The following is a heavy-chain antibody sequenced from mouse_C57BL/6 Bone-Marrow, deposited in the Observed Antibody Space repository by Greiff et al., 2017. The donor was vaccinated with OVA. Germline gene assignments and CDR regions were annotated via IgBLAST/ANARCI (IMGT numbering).Heavy chain of an antibody. D-gene: IGHD1-1*01. CDR2: IHPNSGST. CDR3: ARYRITTVVRDAMDY. Sequence: QVQLQQSGAELVKPGASVKLSCKASGYTFTSYWMHWVKQRPGQGLEWIGMIHPNSGSTNYNEKFKSKATLTVDKSSSTAYMQLSSLTSEDTAVYYCARYRITTVVRDAMDYWGQGTSVTVSS. J-gene: IGHJ4*01. V-gene: IGHV1-64*01. CDR1: GYTFTSYW.